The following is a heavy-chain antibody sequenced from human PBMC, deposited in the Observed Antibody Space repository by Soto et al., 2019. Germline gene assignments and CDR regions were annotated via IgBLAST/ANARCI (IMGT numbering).Heavy chain of an antibody. D-gene: IGHD6-6*01. Sequence: GESLKISCQGSGYSFTNYWIGWVRQVPGRGLEWVGIIYPGYSDIRYRPSFQGQVTISADKSISTAYLQWSSLKASDTAMYYCATGYSSSPFGGYYYYGMDVWGQGTTVTVSS. CDR1: GYSFTNYW. CDR2: IYPGYSDI. J-gene: IGHJ6*02. V-gene: IGHV5-51*01. CDR3: ATGYSSSPFGGYYYYGMDV.